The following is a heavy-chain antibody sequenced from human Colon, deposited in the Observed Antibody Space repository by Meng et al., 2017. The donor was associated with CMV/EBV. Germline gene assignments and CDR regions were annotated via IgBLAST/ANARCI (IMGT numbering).Heavy chain of an antibody. D-gene: IGHD6-13*01. V-gene: IGHV3-21*01. Sequence: GESLKISCAASGFTFSSYGMNWVRQAPGRGLEWVASIVTTGSAVYYADSVKGRFTISRDNAKNSLFLQMNSLRAEDTAVYYCLYSSLMTHGMDVWGQGTAVTVSS. CDR2: IVTTGSAV. CDR3: LYSSLMTHGMDV. CDR1: GFTFSSYG. J-gene: IGHJ6*02.